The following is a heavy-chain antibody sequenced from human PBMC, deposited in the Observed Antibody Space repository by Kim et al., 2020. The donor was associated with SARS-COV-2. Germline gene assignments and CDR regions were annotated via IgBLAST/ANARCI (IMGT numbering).Heavy chain of an antibody. CDR3: AKDPLGMATPGV. V-gene: IGHV3-23*01. Sequence: YYADSVKGRFTIYRDKSKNTLYLQMNSLRAEDTAVYYCAKDPLGMATPGVWGQGTTVTVSS. J-gene: IGHJ6*02. D-gene: IGHD5-12*01.